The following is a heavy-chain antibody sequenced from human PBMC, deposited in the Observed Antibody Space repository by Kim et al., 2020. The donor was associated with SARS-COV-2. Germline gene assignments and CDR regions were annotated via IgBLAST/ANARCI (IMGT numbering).Heavy chain of an antibody. Sequence: GGSLRLSCAASGFTFSSYAMSWVRQAPGKGLEWVSAISGSGGSTYYANSVKGRFTISRDNSKNTLYLQMNSLRAEDTAVYYCAKDRGCSSTSCYTAAEYFQHWGQGTLVTVSS. D-gene: IGHD2-2*02. CDR1: GFTFSSYA. CDR3: AKDRGCSSTSCYTAAEYFQH. J-gene: IGHJ1*01. CDR2: ISGSGGST. V-gene: IGHV3-23*01.